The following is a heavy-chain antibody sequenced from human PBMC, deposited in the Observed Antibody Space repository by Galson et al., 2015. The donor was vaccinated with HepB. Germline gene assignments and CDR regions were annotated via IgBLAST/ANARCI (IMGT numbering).Heavy chain of an antibody. CDR1: DDSIRSSSYY. CDR2: GFYGGFT. CDR3: ARLPTSRRYYFDF. V-gene: IGHV4-39*01. J-gene: IGHJ4*02. Sequence: SETLSLTCTVSDDSIRSSSYYWAWIRQPPGKGLEWVGTGFYGGFTYYNPSLKSRLTISGDTSNNQFSLKLSSVTAADPAVYYCARLPTSRRYYFDFWGQGILVTVSS. D-gene: IGHD3-16*01.